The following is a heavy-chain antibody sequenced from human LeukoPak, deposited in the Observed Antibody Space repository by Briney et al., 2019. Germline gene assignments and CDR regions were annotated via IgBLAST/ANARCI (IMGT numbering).Heavy chain of an antibody. V-gene: IGHV4-39*02. J-gene: IGHJ6*03. D-gene: IGHD2-15*01. CDR3: ARDRSPFYYYFMDV. Sequence: PSETLSLTCTVSGGPISSSFYNCAWIRQSPGKGLEWIGSMSYSGNTYYNPSLKSRVPMSVDASNSQFSLRLRSVTAADTAIYYCARDRSPFYYYFMDVWGKGTTVSVSS. CDR2: MSYSGNT. CDR1: GGPISSSFYN.